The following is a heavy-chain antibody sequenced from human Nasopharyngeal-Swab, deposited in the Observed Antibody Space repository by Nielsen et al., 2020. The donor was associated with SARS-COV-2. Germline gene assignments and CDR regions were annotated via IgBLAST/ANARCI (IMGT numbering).Heavy chain of an antibody. CDR2: FDPEDGET. CDR1: GYTLTELS. Sequence: ASVKVSCKVSGYTLTELSMHWVRQAPGKGLEWMEGFDPEDGETIYAQKFQGRVTMTEDTSTDTAYMELSSLRSEDTAVYYCATFPPQYYYDSSGSRGDGMDVWGQGTTVTVSS. J-gene: IGHJ6*02. CDR3: ATFPPQYYYDSSGSRGDGMDV. D-gene: IGHD3-22*01. V-gene: IGHV1-24*01.